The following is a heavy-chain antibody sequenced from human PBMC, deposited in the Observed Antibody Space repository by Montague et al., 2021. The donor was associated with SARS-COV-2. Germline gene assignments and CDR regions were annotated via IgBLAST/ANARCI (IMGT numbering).Heavy chain of an antibody. CDR2: IYSGGST. Sequence: SLRLSCAASGFTVSSNYMSWVRQAPGKGLEWVSVIYSGGSTYYADSVKGRFTISRHNSKNTLYLQMNSLRAEDTAVYYCARDHGSGWSTFDYWGQGTLVTVSS. CDR3: ARDHGSGWSTFDY. CDR1: GFTVSSNY. D-gene: IGHD6-19*01. V-gene: IGHV3-53*04. J-gene: IGHJ4*02.